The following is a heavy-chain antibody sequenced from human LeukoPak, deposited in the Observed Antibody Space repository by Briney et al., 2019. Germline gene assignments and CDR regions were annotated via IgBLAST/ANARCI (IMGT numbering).Heavy chain of an antibody. CDR1: GFTFSSYG. V-gene: IGHV3-30*18. D-gene: IGHD3-22*01. CDR2: ISYDGSNK. CDR3: AKVPGNSGYDRAFDI. Sequence: GRSLRLSCAAAGFTFSSYGTHWVRQAPGKGREWVAVISYDGSNKYYADSVKGRFTISRDNSKNTLYLQMNSLRAEDTAVYYCAKVPGNSGYDRAFDIWGQGTMVTVSS. J-gene: IGHJ3*02.